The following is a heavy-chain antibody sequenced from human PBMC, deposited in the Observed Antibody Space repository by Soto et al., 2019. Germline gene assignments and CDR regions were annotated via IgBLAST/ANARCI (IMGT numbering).Heavy chain of an antibody. D-gene: IGHD3-10*01. V-gene: IGHV5-51*01. CDR2: IYPGDSDT. Sequence: GESLKISCKGSGYSFTSYWIGWVRQMPGKGLEWMGIIYPGDSDTRYSPSFQGQVTISADKSISTAYLQWSSLKASDTAMYYCASGLLWFGDSGGAFDIWGQGTMVTVSS. CDR1: GYSFTSYW. CDR3: ASGLLWFGDSGGAFDI. J-gene: IGHJ3*02.